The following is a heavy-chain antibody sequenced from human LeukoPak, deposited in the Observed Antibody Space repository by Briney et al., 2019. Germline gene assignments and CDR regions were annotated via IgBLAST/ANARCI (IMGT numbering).Heavy chain of an antibody. Sequence: SETLSLTCTVSGGSISSSSYYWGWIRQPPGKGLEWIGSIYDSGSTYYNPSLKSRVTISVDTSKNQFSLKLSSVTAADTAVYYCARLRPLGSGDYFDYWGQGTLVTVSS. CDR1: GGSISSSSYY. J-gene: IGHJ4*02. CDR3: ARLRPLGSGDYFDY. CDR2: IYDSGST. V-gene: IGHV4-39*01. D-gene: IGHD1-26*01.